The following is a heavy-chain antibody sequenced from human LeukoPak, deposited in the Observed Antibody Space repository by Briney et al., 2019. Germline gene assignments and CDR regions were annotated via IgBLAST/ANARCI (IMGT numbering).Heavy chain of an antibody. CDR3: AREGTAGTNLNWFDS. Sequence: SETLSLTCTVSGGSISTYYWSWIRQPPGKGLEWIGYINYSGSTNYNPSLKSRVTISVDTSKNQFSLKVSSVTAADTAVYYCAREGTAGTNLNWFDSWGQGTLVTVSS. D-gene: IGHD1-1*01. V-gene: IGHV4-59*01. CDR2: INYSGST. CDR1: GGSISTYY. J-gene: IGHJ5*01.